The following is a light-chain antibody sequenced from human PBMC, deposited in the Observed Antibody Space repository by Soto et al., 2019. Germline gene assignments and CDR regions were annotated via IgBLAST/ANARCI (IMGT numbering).Light chain of an antibody. V-gene: IGKV3-15*01. CDR3: QQYNNWPPIT. CDR2: DTS. J-gene: IGKJ5*01. Sequence: EIVLTQSPGTLSLSPGERAILSCRASQSLSSSFLAWYQQKPGQAPRLLIYDTSTRATGIPARFSGSGSGTEFTLTISSLQSEDFAVYYCQQYNNWPPITFGQGTRLEI. CDR1: QSLSSS.